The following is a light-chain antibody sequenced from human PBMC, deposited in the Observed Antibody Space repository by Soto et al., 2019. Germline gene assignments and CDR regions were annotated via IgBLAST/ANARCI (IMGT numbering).Light chain of an antibody. CDR3: ASWDDSLKGVL. Sequence: QYVLTQPPSASGTPGQQLTISCSGSSSNTGSNTVNWYQQLPGTAPKLLIYSNDQRPAGVPDRLSGSRSGTSASLVISGLQSEAEADYYCASWDDSLKGVLFGGGTKLTV. CDR2: SND. CDR1: SSNTGSNT. J-gene: IGLJ2*01. V-gene: IGLV1-44*01.